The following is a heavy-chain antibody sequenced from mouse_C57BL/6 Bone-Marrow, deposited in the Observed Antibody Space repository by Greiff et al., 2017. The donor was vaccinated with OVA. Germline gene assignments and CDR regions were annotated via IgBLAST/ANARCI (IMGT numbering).Heavy chain of an antibody. V-gene: IGHV1-50*01. CDR1: GYTFTSYW. CDR2: IDPSDSYT. J-gene: IGHJ2*01. Sequence: VQLQQPGAELVKPGASVKLSCKASGYTFTSYWMPWVKQRPGQGLEWIREIDPSDSYTNYNQKFKGKATLTVDTSSSTAYMQLSSLTSEDSAVYYCARRGRGDYWGQGTTLTVSS. CDR3: ARRGRGDY.